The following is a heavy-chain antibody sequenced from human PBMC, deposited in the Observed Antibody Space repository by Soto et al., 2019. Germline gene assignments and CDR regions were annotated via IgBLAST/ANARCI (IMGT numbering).Heavy chain of an antibody. CDR3: ASSSGYDPSSYYGMDV. D-gene: IGHD5-12*01. CDR1: GFTFSSYS. Sequence: PGGSLRLSCAASGFTFSSYSMNWVRQAPGKGLEWVSSISSSSSYIYYADSVKGRFTISRDNAKNSLYLQMNSLRAEDTAVYYCASSSGYDPSSYYGMDVWGQGTTVTVSS. V-gene: IGHV3-21*01. CDR2: ISSSSSYI. J-gene: IGHJ6*02.